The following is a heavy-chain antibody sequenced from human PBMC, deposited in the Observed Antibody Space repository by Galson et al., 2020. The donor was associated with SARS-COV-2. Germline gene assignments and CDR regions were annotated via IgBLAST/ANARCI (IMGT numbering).Heavy chain of an antibody. Sequence: GESLKISCAASGFTFSSYAMHWVRQAPGKGLEWVAVISYDGSNKYYADSVKGRFTISRDNSKNTLYLQMNSLRAEDTAVYYCAIYSGSYPRGGFQHWGQGTLVTVSS. D-gene: IGHD1-26*01. J-gene: IGHJ1*01. CDR1: GFTFSSYA. CDR3: AIYSGSYPRGGFQH. CDR2: ISYDGSNK. V-gene: IGHV3-30-3*01.